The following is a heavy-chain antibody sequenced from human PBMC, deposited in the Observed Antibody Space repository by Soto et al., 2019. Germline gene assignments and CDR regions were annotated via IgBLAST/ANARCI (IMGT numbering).Heavy chain of an antibody. CDR3: ARDRVRILWFGAGSGRLIDY. V-gene: IGHV3-30-3*01. D-gene: IGHD3-10*01. CDR2: ISYDGSKK. CDR1: GFTFSSYA. J-gene: IGHJ4*02. Sequence: GGSLRLSCAASGFTFSSYAMHWVRQAPGKGLEWVAVISYDGSKKYYADSVKGRFTISRDNSKNTLYLQMNSLRAEDTAVYYCARDRVRILWFGAGSGRLIDYWGQGTLVTVSS.